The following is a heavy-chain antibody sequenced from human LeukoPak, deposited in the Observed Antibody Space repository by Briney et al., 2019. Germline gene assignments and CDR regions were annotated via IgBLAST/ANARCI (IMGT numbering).Heavy chain of an antibody. J-gene: IGHJ5*02. CDR1: GYSFTSYW. CDR3: ARGRIAAAGKGVGFDP. CDR2: IYPGDSDT. D-gene: IGHD6-13*01. Sequence: GESLKISCKGSGYSFTSYWIGWVRQMPGKGQEWMGIIYPGDSDTRYSPSFQGQVTISADKSISTAYLQWSSLKASDTAMYYCARGRIAAAGKGVGFDPWGQGTLVTVSS. V-gene: IGHV5-51*01.